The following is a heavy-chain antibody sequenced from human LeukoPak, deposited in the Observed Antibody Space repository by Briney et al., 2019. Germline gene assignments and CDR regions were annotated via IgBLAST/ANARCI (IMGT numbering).Heavy chain of an antibody. CDR1: GFTFSSYA. Sequence: GGSLRLSCAASGFTFSSYAMPWVRQAPGQGLEWVANIKQDGSEKYYVDSVKGRFTISRDNAKNSLYLQMNSLRAEDTAVCYCARGIQLWLRPYYFDYWGQGTLVTVSS. J-gene: IGHJ4*02. CDR3: ARGIQLWLRPYYFDY. D-gene: IGHD5-18*01. CDR2: IKQDGSEK. V-gene: IGHV3-7*01.